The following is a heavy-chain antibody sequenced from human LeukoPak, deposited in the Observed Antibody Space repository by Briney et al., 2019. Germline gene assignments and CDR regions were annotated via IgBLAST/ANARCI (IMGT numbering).Heavy chain of an antibody. CDR3: VKDRRIQVDDAFDI. CDR1: GFTFSDYA. D-gene: IGHD2-15*01. CDR2: ISGDAITT. V-gene: IGHV3-64D*06. Sequence: GGSLRLSCGASGFTFSDYAMHWVRQAPGKGLEYVSAISGDAITTYHADSVKGRFTISRDNSRNTQYLQMSSLRTEDTAVYYCVKDRRIQVDDAFDIWGQGTMVTVSS. J-gene: IGHJ3*02.